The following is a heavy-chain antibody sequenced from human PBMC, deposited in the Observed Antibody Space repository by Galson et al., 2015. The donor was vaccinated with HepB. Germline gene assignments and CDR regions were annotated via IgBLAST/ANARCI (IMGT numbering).Heavy chain of an antibody. CDR2: ISYDGSNK. J-gene: IGHJ6*02. D-gene: IGHD3-10*01. CDR3: ARAYHTGGYYGSGRPPHYYYYGMDV. CDR1: GFTFSSYA. V-gene: IGHV3-30-3*01. Sequence: SLRLSCAASGFTFSSYAMHWVRQAPGKGLEWVAVISYDGSNKYYADSVKGRFTISRDNSKNTLYLQMNSLRAEDTAVYYCARAYHTGGYYGSGRPPHYYYYGMDVWGQGTTVTVSS.